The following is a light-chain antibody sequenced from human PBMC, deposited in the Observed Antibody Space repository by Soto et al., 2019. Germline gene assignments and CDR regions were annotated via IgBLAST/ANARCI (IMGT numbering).Light chain of an antibody. V-gene: IGKV1-39*01. J-gene: IGKJ1*01. CDR2: DAS. CDR1: QDISNH. Sequence: DIQMTQSPSSLSASVGDRVTITCQASQDISNHLNWYQQRPGKAPKLLIHDASSLQSGVPSRFSGSGSGTDFALTINSLQPEDFATIYCQQTYSTPWTFGQGTKVDIK. CDR3: QQTYSTPWT.